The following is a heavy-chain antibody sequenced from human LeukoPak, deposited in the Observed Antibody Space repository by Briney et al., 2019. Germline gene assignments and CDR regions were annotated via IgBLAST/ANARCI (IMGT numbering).Heavy chain of an antibody. Sequence: SETLSLTCTVSGGSISSSSYYWGWIRRPPGKGLEWIGSIYYSGSTYYNPSLKSRVTISVDTSKNQFSLKLSSVTAADTAVYYFARRSDHYFDYWGQGTLVTVSS. CDR3: ARRSDHYFDY. CDR2: IYYSGST. CDR1: GGSISSSSYY. J-gene: IGHJ4*02. V-gene: IGHV4-39*01.